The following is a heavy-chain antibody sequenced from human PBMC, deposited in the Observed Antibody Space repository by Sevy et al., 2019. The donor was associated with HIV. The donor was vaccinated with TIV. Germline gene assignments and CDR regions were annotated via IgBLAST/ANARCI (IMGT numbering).Heavy chain of an antibody. J-gene: IGHJ4*02. CDR1: GGSLFATSYH. Sequence: SETLSLTCTVSGGSLFATSYHWGWVRQPPGKGLEWIGRVYYLGNTKYNPTLESRVTISVDSSNNQFSLRLTSVTAADTAIYYCAREWARSTTPNSIDHWGRGTLVTVSS. V-gene: IGHV4-39*02. CDR3: AREWARSTTPNSIDH. D-gene: IGHD1-26*01. CDR2: VYYLGNT.